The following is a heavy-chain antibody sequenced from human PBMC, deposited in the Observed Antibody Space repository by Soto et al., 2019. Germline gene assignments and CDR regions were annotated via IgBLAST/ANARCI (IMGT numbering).Heavy chain of an antibody. V-gene: IGHV4-31*03. CDR1: GGSISSGGYY. J-gene: IGHJ5*02. CDR3: ARAFPCVDDVDWFDP. Sequence: QVQLQASGPGLVQPSQTLALTCTVSGGSISSGGYYWSWIRQHPGKGLEWIGYIYYSRSTYYSPSLNSRGTISVDTSTSQSSLQLSSVTAADTAVYYCARAFPCVDDVDWFDPWGQGTLVTVSS. D-gene: IGHD2-21*01. CDR2: IYYSRST.